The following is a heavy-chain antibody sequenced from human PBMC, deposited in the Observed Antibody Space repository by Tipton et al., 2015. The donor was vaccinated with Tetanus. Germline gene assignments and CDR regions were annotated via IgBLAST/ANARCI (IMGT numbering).Heavy chain of an antibody. V-gene: IGHV6-1*01. Sequence: LVKPTETLSLTCAISGDSVSSNSAAWNWIRQSPSRGLEWLGRTYYRSKWYNDYAVSVKSRITINPDTSKNQFSLQLNSVTPEDTAVYYCARDRQQLVRDGGYAFDIWGQGTMVTVSA. CDR1: GDSVSSNSAA. CDR3: ARDRQQLVRDGGYAFDI. J-gene: IGHJ3*02. D-gene: IGHD6-13*01. CDR2: TYYRSKWYN.